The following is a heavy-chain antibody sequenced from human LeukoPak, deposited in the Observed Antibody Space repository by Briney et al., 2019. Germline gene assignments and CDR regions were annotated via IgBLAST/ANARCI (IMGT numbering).Heavy chain of an antibody. CDR3: ARETYYYDSSGYMDYFDY. V-gene: IGHV1-2*02. CDR1: GYTFTGYY. CDR2: INPNSGGT. J-gene: IGHJ4*02. D-gene: IGHD3-22*01. Sequence: GASVKVSCKASGYTFTGYYMHWVRQAPGQGLEWMGWINPNSGGTNYAQKFQGRVTMTRDTSISTAYMELSGLRSDDTAVYYCARETYYYDSSGYMDYFDYWGQGTLVTVSS.